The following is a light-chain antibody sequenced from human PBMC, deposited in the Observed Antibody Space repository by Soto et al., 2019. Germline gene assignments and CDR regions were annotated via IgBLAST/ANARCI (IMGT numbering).Light chain of an antibody. CDR3: QSYDSSLSGLL. J-gene: IGLJ2*01. V-gene: IGLV1-40*01. Sequence: QSVLTQPPSVSGAPGQRVTISCTGSSSNIGAGYDVHWYQWLPGTAPKLLIYGSSNRPSGVPDRFSGSKSGTSASLAITGLQAEDEADYFCQSYDSSLSGLLFGGGTKVTVL. CDR2: GSS. CDR1: SSNIGAGYD.